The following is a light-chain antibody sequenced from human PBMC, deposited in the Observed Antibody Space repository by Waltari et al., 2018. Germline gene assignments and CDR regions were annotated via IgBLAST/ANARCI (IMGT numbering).Light chain of an antibody. CDR3: QQSYSTPIT. CDR2: AAS. CDR1: QSISSY. J-gene: IGKJ4*01. V-gene: IGKV1-39*01. Sequence: DIQMTQSPSSLSASVGDRVTTTCRASQSISSYLNWYQQKPGKAPKLLIYAASSLQSGVPSRCSGSGSGTDFTLTISSLQPEDFATYYCQQSYSTPITVGGGTKVEIK.